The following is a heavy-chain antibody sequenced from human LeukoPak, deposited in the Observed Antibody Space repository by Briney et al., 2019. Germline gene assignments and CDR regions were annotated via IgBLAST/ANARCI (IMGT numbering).Heavy chain of an antibody. Sequence: GRSLRLSCAASGFTFDDFGMHWVRQGPGKGLEWVSGISWNSGTIGYADSVKGRFTISRDNAKNSLYLQMNSLRAEDTAVYYCAKEDYYYGMDVWGQGTTVTVSS. CDR2: ISWNSGTI. V-gene: IGHV3-9*01. CDR1: GFTFDDFG. J-gene: IGHJ6*02. CDR3: AKEDYYYGMDV.